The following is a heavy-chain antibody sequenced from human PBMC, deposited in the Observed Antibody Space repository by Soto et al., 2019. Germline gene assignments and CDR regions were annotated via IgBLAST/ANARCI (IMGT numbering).Heavy chain of an antibody. CDR1: GYTFTGHY. V-gene: IGHV1-2*02. CDR3: GRGRSGQIVIFY. CDR2: IGPESGAT. Sequence: ASVKVSCKTSGYTFTGHYIHWVRQAPRQGPEWMGEIGPESGATRYAEKFRGRVTMTMDTSITTVYMELRNLSPDDTAVYYCGRGRSGQIVIFYWGQGTPVNLSS. D-gene: IGHD1-26*01. J-gene: IGHJ4*02.